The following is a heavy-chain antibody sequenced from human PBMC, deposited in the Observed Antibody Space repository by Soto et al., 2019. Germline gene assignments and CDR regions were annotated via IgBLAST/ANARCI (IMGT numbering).Heavy chain of an antibody. CDR3: ARGLNSGWFDP. Sequence: SETLSLTCTDSGGSISSYYWSWIRQPPGKGLEWIGYIYYSGSTNYNPSLKSRVTISVDTSKNQFSLKLSSVTAADTAVYYCARGLNSGWFDPWGQGTLVPVSS. J-gene: IGHJ5*02. V-gene: IGHV4-59*01. CDR1: GGSISSYY. CDR2: IYYSGST.